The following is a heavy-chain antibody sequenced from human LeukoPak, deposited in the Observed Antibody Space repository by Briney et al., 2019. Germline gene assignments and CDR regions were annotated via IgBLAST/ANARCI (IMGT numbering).Heavy chain of an antibody. D-gene: IGHD3-16*01. CDR3: ARGDYVRY. CDR2: IYSGGST. Sequence: GGSLRLSCAASGFTFSSYAMTWVRQAPGKGLEWVSVIYSGGSTYYADSVKGRFTISRDNSKNTLYLQMNSLRAEDTAVYYCARGDYVRYWGQGTLVTVSS. CDR1: GFTFSSYA. J-gene: IGHJ4*02. V-gene: IGHV3-53*01.